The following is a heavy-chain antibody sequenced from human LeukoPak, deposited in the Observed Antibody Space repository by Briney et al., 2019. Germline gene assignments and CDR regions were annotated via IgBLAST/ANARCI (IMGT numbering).Heavy chain of an antibody. CDR3: AGQNVPTPHDY. CDR1: GGSISSGGYY. CDR2: IYHSGST. Sequence: PSQTLSLTCTVSGGSISSGGYYWSWIRQPPGKGLEWIGYIYHSGSTYYNPSLKSRVTISVDRSKNQFSLNLTSITAADTAVYYCAGQNVPTPHDYWGQGTQVTVSS. J-gene: IGHJ4*02. V-gene: IGHV4-30-2*01. D-gene: IGHD2-2*01.